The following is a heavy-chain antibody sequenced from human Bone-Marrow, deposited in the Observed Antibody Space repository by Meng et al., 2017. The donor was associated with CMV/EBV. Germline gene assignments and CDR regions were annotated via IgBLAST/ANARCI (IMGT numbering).Heavy chain of an antibody. J-gene: IGHJ4*02. CDR1: EFTFSSYA. CDR2: ISYDGGNK. D-gene: IGHD5-12*01. V-gene: IGHV3-30-3*01. CDR3: AREGYATYYLDY. Sequence: LSLTCAASEFTFSSYAMHWVRQAPGKGLEWVAVISYDGGNKYYAESVKGRFTISRDNSKNTLYLQMNSLRAEDTAVYYCAREGYATYYLDYWGQGTLVTVSS.